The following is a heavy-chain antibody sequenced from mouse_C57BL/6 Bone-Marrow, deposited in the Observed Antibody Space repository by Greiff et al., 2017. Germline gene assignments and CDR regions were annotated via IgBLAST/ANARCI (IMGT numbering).Heavy chain of an antibody. CDR3: TGTTMDY. J-gene: IGHJ4*01. CDR1: GFTFSNYW. Sequence: EVMLVESGGGLVQPGGSMKLSCVASGFTFSNYWMNWVRQSPEKGLEWVAQIRLKSDNYATNYAESVKGRFTISRDDSKSSVYLQMNNLRAEDTGIYYCTGTTMDYWGQGTSVTVSS. V-gene: IGHV6-3*01. CDR2: IRLKSDNYAT. D-gene: IGHD1-1*01.